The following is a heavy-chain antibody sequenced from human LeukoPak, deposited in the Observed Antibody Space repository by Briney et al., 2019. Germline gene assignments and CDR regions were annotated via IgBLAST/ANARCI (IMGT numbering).Heavy chain of an antibody. Sequence: GGSLRLSCAASGFTVSSNYMSWVRQAPGKGLEWVSVIYSGGSTYYADSVKGRFTISRDNSKNTLYLQMNSLRAEDTAVYYCARDPHGDAFDIWGQGTVVTVSS. CDR1: GFTVSSNY. CDR2: IYSGGST. V-gene: IGHV3-53*01. CDR3: ARDPHGDAFDI. J-gene: IGHJ3*02.